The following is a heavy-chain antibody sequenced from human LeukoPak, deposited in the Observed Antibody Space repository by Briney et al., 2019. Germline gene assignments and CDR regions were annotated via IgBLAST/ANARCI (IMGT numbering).Heavy chain of an antibody. J-gene: IGHJ4*02. CDR1: GYTFTSYG. CDR3: ARDQSDYYDSSGPLYYFDY. Sequence: GASVNVSCKASGYTFTSYGISWVRQAPGQGREWMGWISAYNGNTNYAQKLQGRVTMTTDTSTSTAYMELRSLRSDDTAVYYCARDQSDYYDSSGPLYYFDYWGQGTLVTVSS. D-gene: IGHD3-22*01. CDR2: ISAYNGNT. V-gene: IGHV1-18*01.